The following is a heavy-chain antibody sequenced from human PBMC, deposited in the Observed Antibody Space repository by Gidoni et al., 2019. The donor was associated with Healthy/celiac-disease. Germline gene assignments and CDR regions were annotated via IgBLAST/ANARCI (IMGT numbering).Heavy chain of an antibody. Sequence: EVQLLESGGGLVQPGGSLRLSCAASGFTFSSYAMNWVRQAPGKGLEWVSAISGSGGSTYYADSVKGRFTISRDNSKNTLYLKMNSLRAEDTAVYYCAKYSRWEPDSSGYSNLYYFDYWGQGTLVTVSS. CDR2: ISGSGGST. CDR1: GFTFSSYA. J-gene: IGHJ4*02. CDR3: AKYSRWEPDSSGYSNLYYFDY. V-gene: IGHV3-23*01. D-gene: IGHD3-22*01.